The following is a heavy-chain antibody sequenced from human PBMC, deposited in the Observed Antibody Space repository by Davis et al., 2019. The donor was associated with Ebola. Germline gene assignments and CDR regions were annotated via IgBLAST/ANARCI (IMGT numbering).Heavy chain of an antibody. V-gene: IGHV1-69*06. CDR3: ARDGAYCSSTSCLYESHWYFDL. CDR1: GGTFSSYA. CDR2: IIPIFGTA. J-gene: IGHJ2*01. D-gene: IGHD2-2*01. Sequence: AASVKVSCKASGGTFSSYAISWVRQAPGQGLEWMGGIIPIFGTANYAQKFQGRVTITADKSTSTAYMELSSLRSEDTAVYYCARDGAYCSSTSCLYESHWYFDLWGRGTLVTVSS.